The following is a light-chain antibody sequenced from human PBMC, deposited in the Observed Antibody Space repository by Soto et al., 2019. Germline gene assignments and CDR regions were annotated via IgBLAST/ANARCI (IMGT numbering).Light chain of an antibody. Sequence: SVLTQPPSASGTPGQRVTISCSGSSSNVGSNYISWYQRVPGTAPTLLIYRNDQRPSGVPDRFSGSRSATSASLVISGLRSEDEADYFCSGWDDSLDGPVFGGGTQLTVL. CDR3: SGWDDSLDGPV. CDR1: SSNVGSNY. CDR2: RND. V-gene: IGLV1-47*01. J-gene: IGLJ3*02.